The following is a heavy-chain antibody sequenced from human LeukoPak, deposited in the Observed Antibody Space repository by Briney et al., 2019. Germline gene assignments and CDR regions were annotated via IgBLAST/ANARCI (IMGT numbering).Heavy chain of an antibody. CDR3: ASTLFTFGGVIANDY. CDR2: IYTSGST. CDR1: GGSISSGSYY. Sequence: SQTLSLTXTVSGGSISSGSYYWSWIRQPAGKGLEWIGRIYTSGSTNYNPSLKSRVTISVDTSKNQFSLKLSSVTAADTAVYYCASTLFTFGGVIANDYWGQGTLVTVSS. J-gene: IGHJ4*02. D-gene: IGHD3-16*02. V-gene: IGHV4-61*02.